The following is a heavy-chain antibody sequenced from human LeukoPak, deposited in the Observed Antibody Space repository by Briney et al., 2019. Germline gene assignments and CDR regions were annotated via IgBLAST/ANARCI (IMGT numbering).Heavy chain of an antibody. CDR3: ARDGNYGSGSYHY. J-gene: IGHJ4*02. CDR1: GGSISTYY. Sequence: SETLSLTCTVSGGSISTYYWSWIRQPAGKGLEWIGRIYHSGSTYYNPSLKSRVTTSVDTSKNQFSLKLSSVTAADTAVYYCARDGNYGSGSYHYWGQGTLVTVSS. CDR2: IYHSGST. V-gene: IGHV4-4*07. D-gene: IGHD3-10*01.